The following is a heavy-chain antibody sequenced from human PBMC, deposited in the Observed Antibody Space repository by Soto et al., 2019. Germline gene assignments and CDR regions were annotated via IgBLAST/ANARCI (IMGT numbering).Heavy chain of an antibody. V-gene: IGHV2-5*01. Sequence: SGATLVNPTQTLTLTFTFSGFSLSSSEVGVGWIRQPPGKALEWLALIFWNDDERYNPSLKSRLTITKDISKNQVVLTMTNMDPVDTATYYCAHSRVFDWFDPWGQGTLVTVSS. CDR3: AHSRVFDWFDP. J-gene: IGHJ5*02. CDR1: GFSLSSSEVG. CDR2: IFWNDDE. D-gene: IGHD6-13*01.